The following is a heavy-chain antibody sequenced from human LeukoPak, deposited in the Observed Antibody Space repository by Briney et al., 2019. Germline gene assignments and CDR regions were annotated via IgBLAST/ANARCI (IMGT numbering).Heavy chain of an antibody. CDR1: GGTFRSYA. CDR3: ASGVSGSYRYYH. Sequence: SVKVSCKASGGTFRSYAIIWVRQAPGQGLEWMGGIVPISGTTNYAQMFQGRVTITADESTSTAYMELSSLRSEDTAGYYCASGVSGSYRYYHWGQGTLVTISS. V-gene: IGHV1-69*13. D-gene: IGHD3-16*02. CDR2: IVPISGTT. J-gene: IGHJ5*02.